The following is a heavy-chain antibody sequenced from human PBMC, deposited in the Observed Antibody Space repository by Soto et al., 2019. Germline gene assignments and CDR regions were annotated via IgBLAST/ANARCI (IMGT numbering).Heavy chain of an antibody. Sequence: QVQLVQSGAEVKKPGSSVKVSCKASGGTFSSYAISWVRQAPGQGLEWMGGIIPIFGTANYAQKFQGRVTITADESTSTAFIELSSLRSYDTAVYYCARSASYRSQLGGSYYFDYWGQGTLVAVSS. D-gene: IGHD6-13*01. CDR2: IIPIFGTA. CDR1: GGTFSSYA. CDR3: ARSASYRSQLGGSYYFDY. J-gene: IGHJ4*02. V-gene: IGHV1-69*01.